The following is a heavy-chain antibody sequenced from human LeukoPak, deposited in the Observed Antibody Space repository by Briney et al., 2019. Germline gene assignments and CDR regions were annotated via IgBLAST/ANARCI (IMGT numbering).Heavy chain of an antibody. V-gene: IGHV3-64*01. CDR3: ARDRYCSSTSCYTHFDY. J-gene: IGHJ4*02. D-gene: IGHD2-2*02. Sequence: SGGSLRLSCAASGFTFSSYAMHWVRQAPGKGLEYVSAISSNGGSTYYANSVKGRFTISRDNSKNMLYLQMGSLRAEDMAVYYCARDRYCSSTSCYTHFDYWGQGTLVTVSS. CDR2: ISSNGGST. CDR1: GFTFSSYA.